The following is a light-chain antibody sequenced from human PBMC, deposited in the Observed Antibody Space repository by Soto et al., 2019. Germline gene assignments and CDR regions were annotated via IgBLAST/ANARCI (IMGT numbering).Light chain of an antibody. CDR2: DAS. V-gene: IGKV3-11*01. CDR3: QQRSGWPPLS. J-gene: IGKJ4*01. CDR1: QNINNF. Sequence: EIVLTQSPATLSLSPGERATLSCRASQNINNFLAWYQQKPGQVPRLLLSDASTRATGIPARFSGSGSGTDFTLTISSLEPEDFAVYYCQQRSGWPPLSFGGGTKVEI.